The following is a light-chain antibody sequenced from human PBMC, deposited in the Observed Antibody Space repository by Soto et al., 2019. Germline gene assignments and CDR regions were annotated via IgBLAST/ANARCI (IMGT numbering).Light chain of an antibody. Sequence: EIVLTQSPATLSVSPGERATLSCRTSQSVSSNLAWYQQKPAQDPRLLIYGASTRATSIPARFSGSGSGTEFTLTISSLQSEDLAIYYCQEYSDWHTWTFGQGTKVDI. J-gene: IGKJ1*01. CDR1: QSVSSN. V-gene: IGKV3D-15*01. CDR3: QEYSDWHTWT. CDR2: GAS.